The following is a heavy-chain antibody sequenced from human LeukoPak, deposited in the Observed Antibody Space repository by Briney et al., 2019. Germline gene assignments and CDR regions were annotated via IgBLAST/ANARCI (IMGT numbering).Heavy chain of an antibody. D-gene: IGHD5-12*01. J-gene: IGHJ6*02. Sequence: GRSLRLSCAASGFTFSSYGMHWVRQAPGKGLEWVAVISYDGSNKYYADSVKGRFTISRDNSKNTLYLQMNSLRAEDTAVYYCAKDREGGYYYYYYGMDVWGQGTTVTVSS. CDR2: ISYDGSNK. CDR1: GFTFSSYG. V-gene: IGHV3-30*18. CDR3: AKDREGGYYYYYYGMDV.